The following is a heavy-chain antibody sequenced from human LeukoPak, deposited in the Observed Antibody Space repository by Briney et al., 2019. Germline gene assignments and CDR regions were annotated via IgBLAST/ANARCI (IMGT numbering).Heavy chain of an antibody. CDR3: ARDYYYDSSGYYDLQDDY. CDR2: IYHSGST. CDR1: GYSISNGYN. Sequence: KASETLSLTCVVSGYSISNGYNWGWIRQPPGKRLEWIGSIYHSGSTYYNPSLKSRVIISVDTSKNQFSLKLSSVTAADTAVYYCARDYYYDSSGYYDLQDDYWGQGTLVTVSS. V-gene: IGHV4-38-2*02. J-gene: IGHJ4*02. D-gene: IGHD3-22*01.